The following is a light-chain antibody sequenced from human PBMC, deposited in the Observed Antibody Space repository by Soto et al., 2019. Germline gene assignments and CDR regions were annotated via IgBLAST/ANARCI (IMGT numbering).Light chain of an antibody. V-gene: IGKV3-20*01. J-gene: IGKJ1*01. Sequence: EIVLTQSPGTLSLSPGERATLSCRTSQSVSSHLAWYQHKPGQAPRLLIYGASNRATGIPDRFSGSGSGTDFTLTISRLEPEDFAVYYCQQYGRSGTFGQGTKVDIK. CDR1: QSVSSH. CDR2: GAS. CDR3: QQYGRSGT.